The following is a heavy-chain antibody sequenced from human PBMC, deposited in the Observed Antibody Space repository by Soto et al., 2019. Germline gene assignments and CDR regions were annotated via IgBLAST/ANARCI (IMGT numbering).Heavy chain of an antibody. Sequence: QVQLVESGGGVVQPGRSLRLPCEASGFTFSSYGMQWVPQAPGKGLGWVAVIWYDGSNKYYADSVKGRFTIARDNSRKMLYLQMNSLRAEDTVVYYCARDSFRDGSGWADYWGQGTLVTVSS. CDR1: GFTFSSYG. CDR3: ARDSFRDGSGWADY. V-gene: IGHV3-33*01. CDR2: IWYDGSNK. D-gene: IGHD3-10*01. J-gene: IGHJ4*02.